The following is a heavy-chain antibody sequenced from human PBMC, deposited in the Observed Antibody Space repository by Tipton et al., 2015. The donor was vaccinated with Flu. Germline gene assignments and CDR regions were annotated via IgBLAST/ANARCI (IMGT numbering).Heavy chain of an antibody. CDR1: GDSIASDYF. D-gene: IGHD7-27*01. V-gene: IGHV4-38-2*01. CDR3: ASSLGPMNWFDP. CDR2: LHHTGNT. Sequence: TLSLTCSVSGDSIASDYFWGWIRQPPGKGLEWIGNLHHTGNTYYNTSLRSRVTILVDTSKNQFSLKLSSVTAADTAVYYCASSLGPMNWFDPWGQGTLVTVSS. J-gene: IGHJ5*02.